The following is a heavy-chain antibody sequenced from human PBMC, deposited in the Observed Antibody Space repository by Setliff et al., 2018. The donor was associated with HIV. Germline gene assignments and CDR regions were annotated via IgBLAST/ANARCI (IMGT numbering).Heavy chain of an antibody. CDR1: GYTFNNYG. CDR3: TRSTTAD. CDR2: INTHSGYT. D-gene: IGHD4-17*01. J-gene: IGHJ4*02. Sequence: GVSVKVSCKASGYTFNNYGISWVRQAPGQGLEWMGWINTHSGYTNYAQNVQGRVTVTMDTSASTAYMELSRLTSDDTAIYYCTRSTTADWGQGTMVTVSS. V-gene: IGHV1-18*01.